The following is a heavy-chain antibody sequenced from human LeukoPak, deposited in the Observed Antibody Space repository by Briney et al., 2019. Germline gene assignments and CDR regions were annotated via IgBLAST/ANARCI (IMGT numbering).Heavy chain of an antibody. V-gene: IGHV4-39*07. D-gene: IGHD2-8*01. CDR2: IYYSGST. CDR3: ARVGYCTNGVCRRPHHNWFDP. J-gene: IGHJ5*02. CDR1: GGSISSSSYY. Sequence: PSETLSLTCTVSGGSISSSSYYWGWIRQPPGKGLEWIGSIYYSGSTYYNPSLKSRVTISVDTSKNQFSLKLSSVTAADTAVYYCARVGYCTNGVCRRPHHNWFDPWGQGTLVTVSS.